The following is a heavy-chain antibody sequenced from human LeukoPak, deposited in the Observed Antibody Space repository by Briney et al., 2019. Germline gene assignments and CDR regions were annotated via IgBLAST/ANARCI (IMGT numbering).Heavy chain of an antibody. J-gene: IGHJ3*02. Sequence: GGSLRLSCAASGFTASSNYMSWVCQAPGKGLEWVSVIYSGGSTYYADSVKGRFTISRDSSKNTLYLQMNSLRAEDTAVYYCAREADSSGYSDAFDIWGQGTMVTVSS. CDR1: GFTASSNY. D-gene: IGHD3-22*01. CDR2: IYSGGST. CDR3: AREADSSGYSDAFDI. V-gene: IGHV3-53*01.